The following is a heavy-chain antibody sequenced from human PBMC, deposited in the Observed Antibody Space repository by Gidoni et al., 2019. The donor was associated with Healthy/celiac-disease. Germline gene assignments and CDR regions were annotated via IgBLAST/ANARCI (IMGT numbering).Heavy chain of an antibody. CDR2: IYSGGST. D-gene: IGHD4-4*01. CDR1: GFTVSSNY. CDR3: ASVTATDWYFDL. Sequence: VQLVETGGGLIQPGASLILSCAASGFTVSSNYMSWVSQAPGKGLVWVSVIYSGGSTYYADSVKGRFTISRDNSKNTLYLQMNSLRAEDTAVYYCASVTATDWYFDLWGRGTLVTVSS. J-gene: IGHJ2*01. V-gene: IGHV3-53*02.